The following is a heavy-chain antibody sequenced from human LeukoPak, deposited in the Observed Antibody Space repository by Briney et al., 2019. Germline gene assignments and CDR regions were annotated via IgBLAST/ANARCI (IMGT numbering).Heavy chain of an antibody. CDR3: ARDLNEEPPYRHWFDP. J-gene: IGHJ5*02. V-gene: IGHV4-59*01. CDR1: GGSISSYY. D-gene: IGHD3-16*02. Sequence: SETLSLTCTVSGGSISSYYWSWIRQPPGKGLEWIGYIYYSGSTNYNPSLKSRVTISVDTSKNQFSLKLSSVTAADTAVYYCARDLNEEPPYRHWFDPWGQGTLVTVSS. CDR2: IYYSGST.